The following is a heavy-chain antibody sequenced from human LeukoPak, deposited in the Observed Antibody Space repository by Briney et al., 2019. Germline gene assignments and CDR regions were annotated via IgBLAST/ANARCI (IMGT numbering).Heavy chain of an antibody. CDR2: ISWNSGSI. J-gene: IGHJ6*03. Sequence: LSLTCTVSGGSISSYYWSWVRQAPGKGLEWVSGISWNSGSIGYADSVKGRFTISRDNAKNSLYLQMNSLRAEDMALYYCAKGGYSYGYMDVWGKGTTVTVSS. CDR1: GGSISSYY. D-gene: IGHD5-18*01. V-gene: IGHV3-9*03. CDR3: AKGGYSYGYMDV.